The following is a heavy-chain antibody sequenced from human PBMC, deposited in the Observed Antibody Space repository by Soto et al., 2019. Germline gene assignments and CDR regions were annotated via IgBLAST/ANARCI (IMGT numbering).Heavy chain of an antibody. CDR3: ARDLGIVRCSGGSCYPDY. CDR1: GFTFSSYA. V-gene: IGHV3-30-3*01. CDR2: ISYDGSNK. Sequence: GGSLRLSCAASGFTFSSYAMHWVRQAPGKGLEWVAVISYDGSNKYYADSVKGRFTISRDNSKNTLYLQMNSLRAEDTAVYYCARDLGIVRCSGGSCYPDYWGQGTLVTVS. D-gene: IGHD2-15*01. J-gene: IGHJ4*02.